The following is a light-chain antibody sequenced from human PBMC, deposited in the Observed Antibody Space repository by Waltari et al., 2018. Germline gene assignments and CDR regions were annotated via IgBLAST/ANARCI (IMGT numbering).Light chain of an antibody. CDR3: QQRSNWPLT. J-gene: IGKJ4*01. CDR1: QSVRNF. CDR2: DTS. V-gene: IGKV3-11*01. Sequence: DTVLTQSPATMSLSPGERATIPCRASQSVRNFLAWYQQKPCQAPRLLIYDTSNRATGIPARFSGSGFGTDFTLTISSLEPEDFAVYYCQQRSNWPLTFGGGTKVEIK.